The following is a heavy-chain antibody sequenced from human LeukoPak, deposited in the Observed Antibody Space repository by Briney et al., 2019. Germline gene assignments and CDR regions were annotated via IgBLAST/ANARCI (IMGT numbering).Heavy chain of an antibody. CDR2: IIPIFGTA. CDR1: GGTFSSYA. V-gene: IGHV1-69*13. Sequence: GASVKVSCKASGGTFSSYAISWVRQAPGQGLEWMGGIIPIFGTANYAQKFQGRVTITADESTSTAYMELSSLRSEDTAVYYCARAGDPHNYYYYMDVWGKGTTVTISS. D-gene: IGHD3-10*01. CDR3: ARAGDPHNYYYYMDV. J-gene: IGHJ6*03.